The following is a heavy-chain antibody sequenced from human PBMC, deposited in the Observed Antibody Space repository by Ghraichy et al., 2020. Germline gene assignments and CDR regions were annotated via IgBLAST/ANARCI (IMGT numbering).Heavy chain of an antibody. J-gene: IGHJ4*02. Sequence: GGSLRLSCAASQFTFRSLGMSWVRQAPGKGLEWVSAISESGGDTVYADSVKGRFSISRDNSKNTLYLHMNSLRAEDTAIYYCAKRNDFRAFDFWGQGTLVTVSS. CDR3: AKRNDFRAFDF. V-gene: IGHV3-23*01. CDR1: QFTFRSLG. CDR2: ISESGGDT. D-gene: IGHD1-1*01.